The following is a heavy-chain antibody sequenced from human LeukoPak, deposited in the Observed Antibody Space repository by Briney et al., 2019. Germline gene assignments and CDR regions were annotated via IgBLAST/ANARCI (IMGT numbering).Heavy chain of an antibody. Sequence: SETLSLTCTVSGGSISSYYWSWIRQPPGKGLEWIGYIYYSGSTNYNPSLKSRVTISVDPSKNQFSLELSSVTAADTAVYYCAAHNLISSGWYVHWGQGTLVTVSS. CDR1: GGSISSYY. D-gene: IGHD6-19*01. J-gene: IGHJ4*02. CDR3: AAHNLISSGWYVH. V-gene: IGHV4-59*01. CDR2: IYYSGST.